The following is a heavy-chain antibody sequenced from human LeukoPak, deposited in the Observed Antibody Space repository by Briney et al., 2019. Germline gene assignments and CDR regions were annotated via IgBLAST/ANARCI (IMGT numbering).Heavy chain of an antibody. CDR3: SRSLDD. CDR2: IKYDGSEK. V-gene: IGHV3-7*01. J-gene: IGHJ4*02. CDR1: GFTFGNHW. Sequence: GGSLRLSCAASGFTFGNHWMDWVRQAPGKGLEWVANIKYDGSEKYYVGSVKGRLTISRDNAKKLVYLEMNSLRAEDTAVYYCSRSLDDWGQGTLVTVSS.